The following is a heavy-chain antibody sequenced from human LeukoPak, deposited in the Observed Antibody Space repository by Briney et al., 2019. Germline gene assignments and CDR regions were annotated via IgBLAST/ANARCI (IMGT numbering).Heavy chain of an antibody. J-gene: IGHJ3*02. CDR2: ISAYNGNT. CDR3: AGSSGGPLGAFDI. CDR1: GYTFTSYG. V-gene: IGHV1-18*01. D-gene: IGHD6-19*01. Sequence: AASVKVSCKASGYTFTSYGISWVRQAPGQGLGWMGWISAYNGNTDYAQKLQGRVTMTTDTSTSTAYMELRSLRSDDTAVYYCAGSSGGPLGAFDIWGQGTMVTVSS.